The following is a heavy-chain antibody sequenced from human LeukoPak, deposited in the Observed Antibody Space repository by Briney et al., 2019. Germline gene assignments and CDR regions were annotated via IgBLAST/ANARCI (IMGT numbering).Heavy chain of an antibody. D-gene: IGHD3-10*01. V-gene: IGHV3-11*01. CDR1: GFTFSDYY. J-gene: IGHJ4*02. CDR2: ISSSGSTI. CDR3: ASRLDYGSGSYHFDY. Sequence: GGSLRLSCAASGFTFSDYYMSWIRQAPVKGLEWVSYISSSGSTIYYADSVKGRFTISRDNAKNSLYLQMNSLRAEDTAVYYCASRLDYGSGSYHFDYWGQGTLVTVSS.